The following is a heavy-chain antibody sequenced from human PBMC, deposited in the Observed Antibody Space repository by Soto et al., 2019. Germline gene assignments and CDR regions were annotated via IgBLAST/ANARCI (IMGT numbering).Heavy chain of an antibody. CDR2: ISASGGST. D-gene: IGHD3-22*01. Sequence: PGGSLRLSCAASGFTFSSYAMSWVRQAPGKGLEWVSGISASGGSTYNADSVKGRFTISRDNSKNMLNLQMNSLRAEDTALYYCAKGYDSSGYYRNDAFDLWGQGTMVTVSS. V-gene: IGHV3-23*01. CDR3: AKGYDSSGYYRNDAFDL. J-gene: IGHJ3*01. CDR1: GFTFSSYA.